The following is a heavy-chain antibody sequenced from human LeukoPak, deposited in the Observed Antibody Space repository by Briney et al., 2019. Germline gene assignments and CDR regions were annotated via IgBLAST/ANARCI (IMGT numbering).Heavy chain of an antibody. CDR2: ISSSSSYI. V-gene: IGHV3-21*01. CDR3: ARGGLTTVTSHYFDY. J-gene: IGHJ4*02. Sequence: GGSLRLSCAASGFTFSSYSMNWVRQAPGKGLEWVSSISSSSSYIYYADSVKGRFTISRDNAKNSLYLQMNSLRAEDTAVYYCARGGLTTVTSHYFDYWGQGTLVTVSS. CDR1: GFTFSSYS. D-gene: IGHD4-17*01.